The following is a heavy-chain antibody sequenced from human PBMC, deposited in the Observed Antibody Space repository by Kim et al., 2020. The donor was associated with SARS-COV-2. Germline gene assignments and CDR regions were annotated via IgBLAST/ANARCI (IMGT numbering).Heavy chain of an antibody. V-gene: IGHV3-53*01. Sequence: DSMKGRFTISRDNSKNTLNLQINDLRAEDTAVYYCAAGSGSYYRGLQVDYWGQGTLVTVSS. CDR3: AAGSGSYYRGLQVDY. J-gene: IGHJ4*02. D-gene: IGHD1-26*01.